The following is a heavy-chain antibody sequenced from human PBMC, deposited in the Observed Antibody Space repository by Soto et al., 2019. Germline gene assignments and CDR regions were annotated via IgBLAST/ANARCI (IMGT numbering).Heavy chain of an antibody. CDR1: GGSVSSGSYY. CDR2: IYYSGST. D-gene: IGHD3-22*01. V-gene: IGHV4-61*01. CDR3: ARDRYDSSGYSDAFDI. Sequence: QVQLQESGPGLVKPSETLSLTCTVSGGSVSSGSYYWSWIRQPPGKGLEWIGYIYYSGSTNYNPSLKSRVTISVDTSKNQFSLKLSSVTAADTDVYYCARDRYDSSGYSDAFDIWGQGTMVTVSS. J-gene: IGHJ3*02.